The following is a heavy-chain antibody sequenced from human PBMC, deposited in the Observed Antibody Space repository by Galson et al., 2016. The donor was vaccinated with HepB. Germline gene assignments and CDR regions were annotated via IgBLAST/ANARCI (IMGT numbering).Heavy chain of an antibody. Sequence: LSLTCTVSGDSISTSAYYWSWIRQHPGKGLEWIGYIYYSGSTNYNPSLKSRVTISVDTSKNQFSLRLTSVTAADTAVYYCARGLAAAWESRAYWGQGTLVIVSS. D-gene: IGHD1-26*01. CDR2: IYYSGST. CDR3: ARGLAAAWESRAY. J-gene: IGHJ1*01. CDR1: GDSISTSAYY. V-gene: IGHV4-61*08.